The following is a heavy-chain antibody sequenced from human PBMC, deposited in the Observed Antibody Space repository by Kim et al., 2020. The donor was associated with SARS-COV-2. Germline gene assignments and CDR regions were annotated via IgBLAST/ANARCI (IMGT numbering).Heavy chain of an antibody. CDR2: INHSGST. CDR1: GGSFSGYY. J-gene: IGHJ6*02. Sequence: SETLSLTCAVYGGSFSGYYWSWIRQPPGKGLEWIGEINHSGSTNYNPSLKSRVTISVDTYKNQFSLKLSSVTAADTAVYYCARESRPYYYGMDVWGQGTTVTVSS. V-gene: IGHV4-34*01. D-gene: IGHD6-25*01. CDR3: ARESRPYYYGMDV.